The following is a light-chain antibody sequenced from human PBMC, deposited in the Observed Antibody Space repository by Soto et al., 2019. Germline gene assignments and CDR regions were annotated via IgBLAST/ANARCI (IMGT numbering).Light chain of an antibody. CDR1: QSISSW. CDR2: KVS. V-gene: IGKV1-5*03. Sequence: DIQMPQSPSTLSASVGDRVTITCRASQSISSWLAWYQQKPGTAPKRLIYKVSTLESGVPSRFSGSRSGTEFTLTVSSLQPNDFATYYCQQYNYSVPYAFGQGTKLE. CDR3: QQYNYSVPYA. J-gene: IGKJ2*01.